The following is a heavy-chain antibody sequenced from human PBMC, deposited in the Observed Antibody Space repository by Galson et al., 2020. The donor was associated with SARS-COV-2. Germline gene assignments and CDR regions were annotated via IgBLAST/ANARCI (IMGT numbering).Heavy chain of an antibody. D-gene: IGHD1-1*01. V-gene: IGHV1-8*01. CDR2: MNPKSGNT. CDR1: GYTFTNYD. CDR3: ARVWERGFSDGNWFGP. Sequence: ASVKVSCKASGYTFTNYDINWVRQATGEGLEWMGWMNPKSGNTGYVQKFQGRVTMTRDTSTSTAYMELSRLRSEDTGVYYCARVWERGFSDGNWFGPWGQGNLVTVSS. J-gene: IGHJ5*02.